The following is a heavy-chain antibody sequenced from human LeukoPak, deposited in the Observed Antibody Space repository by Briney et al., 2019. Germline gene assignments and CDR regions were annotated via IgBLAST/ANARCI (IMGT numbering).Heavy chain of an antibody. Sequence: SETLSLTCTVSGGSISSSSYYWGWIRQPPGKGLEWIGSIYYSGSTYYNPSLKSRVTISVDTSKNQFSLKLSSVTAADTAVYYCARLKHYYDSSGYETPYYFDYWGQGTLVTVSS. CDR1: GGSISSSSYY. CDR3: ARLKHYYDSSGYETPYYFDY. CDR2: IYYSGST. V-gene: IGHV4-39*01. J-gene: IGHJ4*02. D-gene: IGHD3-22*01.